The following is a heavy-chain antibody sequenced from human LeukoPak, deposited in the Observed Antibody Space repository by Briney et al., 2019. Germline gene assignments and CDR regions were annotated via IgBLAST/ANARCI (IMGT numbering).Heavy chain of an antibody. CDR3: ARADYDSSGYYLPYFDY. J-gene: IGHJ4*02. Sequence: PSETLSLTCTVSGGSISSSSYYWGWIRQPPGKGLEWIGSIYYSGSTNYNPSLKSRVTISVDKSKNQFSLKLSSVTAADTAVYYYARADYDSSGYYLPYFDYWGQGTLVTVSS. CDR1: GGSISSSSYY. CDR2: IYYSGST. D-gene: IGHD3-22*01. V-gene: IGHV4-39*07.